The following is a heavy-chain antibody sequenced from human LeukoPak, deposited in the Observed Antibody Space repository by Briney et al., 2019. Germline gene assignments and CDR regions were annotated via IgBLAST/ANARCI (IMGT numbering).Heavy chain of an antibody. V-gene: IGHV3-30*04. CDR2: ISYDGSNK. Sequence: GGSLRLSCAASGFTFSSYAMHWVRQAPGKGLERVAIISYDGSNKYYADSVKGRFTISRDNSKNTLYLQMNSLRAEDTAVYYCARGYSSSPWLAFDLWGQGTTVTVSS. CDR3: ARGYSSSPWLAFDL. J-gene: IGHJ3*01. D-gene: IGHD2-2*01. CDR1: GFTFSSYA.